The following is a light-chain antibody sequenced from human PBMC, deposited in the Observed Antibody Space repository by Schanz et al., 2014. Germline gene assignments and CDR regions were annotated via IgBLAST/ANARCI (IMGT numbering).Light chain of an antibody. CDR1: SSDVGGYNY. CDR2: EVN. V-gene: IGLV2-8*01. CDR3: SSYTTSSTFYV. Sequence: QSALTQPPSASGSPGQSVTISCTGTSSDVGGYNYVSWYQQHPGKAPKLMIYEVNKRPSGVPDRFSGSKSGDTASLTVSGLQAEDDADYYCSSYTTSSTFYVFGTGTKLTVL. J-gene: IGLJ1*01.